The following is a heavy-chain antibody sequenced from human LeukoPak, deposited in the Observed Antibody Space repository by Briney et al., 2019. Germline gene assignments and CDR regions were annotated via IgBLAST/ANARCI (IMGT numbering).Heavy chain of an antibody. D-gene: IGHD2-21*02. Sequence: SETLSLTRTVSGGSISSSSYYWGWIRQPPGKGLEWIGSIYYSGSTYYNPSLKSRVTISVDTSKNQFSLKLSSVTAADTAVYYCARTVVVTAMLDYWGQGTLVTVSS. CDR1: GGSISSSSYY. CDR2: IYYSGST. CDR3: ARTVVVTAMLDY. V-gene: IGHV4-39*01. J-gene: IGHJ4*02.